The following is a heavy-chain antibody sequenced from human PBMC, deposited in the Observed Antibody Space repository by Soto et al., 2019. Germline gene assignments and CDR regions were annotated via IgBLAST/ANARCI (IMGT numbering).Heavy chain of an antibody. CDR2: ISYDGSNK. J-gene: IGHJ6*02. CDR3: AQTIMTTGGMDV. CDR1: GFTFSSYG. Sequence: GGSLRLSCAASGFTFSSYGMHWVRQAPGKGLEWVAVISYDGSNKYYADSVKGRFTISRDNSKNTLYLQMNSLRAEDTAVYYCAQTIMTTGGMDVWGQGTTVTVSS. V-gene: IGHV3-30*18. D-gene: IGHD4-4*01.